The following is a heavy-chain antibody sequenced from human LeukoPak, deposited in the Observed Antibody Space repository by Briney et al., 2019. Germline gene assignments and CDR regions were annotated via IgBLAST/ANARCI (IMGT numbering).Heavy chain of an antibody. D-gene: IGHD6-13*01. CDR2: IYYTGTT. CDR1: GGSISNTNYY. Sequence: PSETLSLTCTVSGGSISNTNYYWAWIRQPPGRGGEGIGSIYYTGTTFDNPSLKSRVTLSVDTSKNQFSLRLTSVTAADTAFYYCAREEYSSDWYGHDSWGQGTLVTVSS. J-gene: IGHJ4*02. V-gene: IGHV4-39*07. CDR3: AREEYSSDWYGHDS.